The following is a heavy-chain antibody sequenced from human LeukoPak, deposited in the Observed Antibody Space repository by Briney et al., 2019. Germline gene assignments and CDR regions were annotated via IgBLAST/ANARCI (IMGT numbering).Heavy chain of an antibody. J-gene: IGHJ4*02. V-gene: IGHV6-1*01. D-gene: IGHD6-19*01. CDR3: ARAGGEQWLGSYFDY. CDR1: GDSVSSNSAA. CDR2: TYYRSKWYN. Sequence: SQTLSLTCATSGDSVSSNSAAWNWIRQSPSRGLEWLGRTYYRSKWYNDYAVSVKSRITIIPDTSKNQFSLQLNSVTPEDTALYYCARAGGEQWLGSYFDYWGQGTLVTVSS.